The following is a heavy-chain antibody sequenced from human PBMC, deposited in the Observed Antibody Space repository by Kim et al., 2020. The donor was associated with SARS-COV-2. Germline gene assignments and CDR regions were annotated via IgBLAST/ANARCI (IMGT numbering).Heavy chain of an antibody. CDR3: ARGPVVVVSNWFDP. Sequence: ASVKVSCKASGYTFTSYAMNWVRQAPGQGLEWMGWINTNTGNPTYAQGFTGRFVFSLDTSVSTAYLQISSLKAEDTAVYYCARGPVVVVSNWFDPWGQGTLVTVSS. CDR1: GYTFTSYA. J-gene: IGHJ5*02. CDR2: INTNTGNP. V-gene: IGHV7-4-1*02. D-gene: IGHD2-15*01.